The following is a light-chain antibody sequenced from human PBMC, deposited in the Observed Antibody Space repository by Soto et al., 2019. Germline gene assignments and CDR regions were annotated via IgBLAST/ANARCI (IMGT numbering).Light chain of an antibody. CDR1: SSDIGGYNY. CDR2: DVN. V-gene: IGLV2-14*01. Sequence: QSVLTQPASVSGSPGQSITISCTGTSSDIGGYNYVSWFQQHPGKAPKLIIYDVNNRPSGVSNRFSGSKSGTTAPLTISGLQAEDEAEYFCSSYAGTNTLLVFGGGTKVTVL. CDR3: SSYAGTNTLLV. J-gene: IGLJ2*01.